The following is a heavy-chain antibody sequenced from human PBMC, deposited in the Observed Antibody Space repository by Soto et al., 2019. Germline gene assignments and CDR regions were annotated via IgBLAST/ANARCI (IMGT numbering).Heavy chain of an antibody. J-gene: IGHJ4*02. V-gene: IGHV4-4*02. CDR1: GGSITTNW. CDR2: IYHSGTT. Sequence: QVHLQESGPGLVKPSGPLSLTCAVSGGSITTNWWSWVRQPTGKGLEWIGEIYHSGTTNYNPSLRGGVTISVDKSNNQFSLNSNSVTAADSAIYYCARHIAVPRTRGFDYWGQGNLVTVSS. CDR3: ARHIAVPRTRGFDY. D-gene: IGHD6-19*01.